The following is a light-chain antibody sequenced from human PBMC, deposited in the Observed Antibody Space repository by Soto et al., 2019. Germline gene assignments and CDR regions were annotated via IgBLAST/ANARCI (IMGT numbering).Light chain of an antibody. Sequence: EIVSTQSPATLSLSPGERDTLSCRASQSVSSYLAWYQQKPCQAPRLLIYDASNRATGIPARFSGSGSGTDFTLTISNLEPEDFAVYYCQQRSNRPPITFGQGTRLEIK. CDR2: DAS. CDR1: QSVSSY. CDR3: QQRSNRPPIT. J-gene: IGKJ5*01. V-gene: IGKV3-11*01.